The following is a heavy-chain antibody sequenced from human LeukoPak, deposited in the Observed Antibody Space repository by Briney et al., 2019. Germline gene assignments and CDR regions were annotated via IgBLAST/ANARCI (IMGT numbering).Heavy chain of an antibody. J-gene: IGHJ5*02. V-gene: IGHV4-34*01. CDR2: INHSGST. CDR3: AREALYTGYNWFDP. CDR1: GGSFSGYY. Sequence: TSETLSLTCAVYGGSFSGYYWSWIRQPPGKGLEWIGEINHSGSTNYNPSLKSRVTISVDTSRNQFSLKLSSVTAADTAVYYCAREALYTGYNWFDPWGQGTLVTVSS.